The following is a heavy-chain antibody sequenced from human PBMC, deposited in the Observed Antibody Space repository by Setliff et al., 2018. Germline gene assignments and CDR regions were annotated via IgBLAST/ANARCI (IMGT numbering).Heavy chain of an antibody. CDR1: GYTFTSYD. V-gene: IGHV1-69*10. CDR3: ARERRGDSGSYYNNYYYGMDV. D-gene: IGHD1-26*01. J-gene: IGHJ6*02. CDR2: MNPNSGIA. Sequence: GASVKVSCKASGYTFTSYDINWVRQATGQGLEWMGWMNPNSGIANYAQKFQGRVTLTADKSTSTAYMELSSLRSEDTAVYYCARERRGDSGSYYNNYYYGMDVWGQGTTVTVSS.